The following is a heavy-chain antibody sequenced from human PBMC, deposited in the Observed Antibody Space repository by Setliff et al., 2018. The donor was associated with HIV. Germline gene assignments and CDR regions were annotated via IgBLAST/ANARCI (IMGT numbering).Heavy chain of an antibody. CDR1: GGSINDQY. CDR3: AKTNIPMPRSGTRLES. J-gene: IGHJ4*02. V-gene: IGHV4-59*11. D-gene: IGHD2-2*02. CDR2: IDYSEST. Sequence: GGSINDQYFSWIRQPPGKGLEWIGSIDYSESTKYNPSLNSRGTISLDKPKNELSLNVTSVTAADTATYYCAKTNIPMPRSGTRLESWGPGRLVTSPQ.